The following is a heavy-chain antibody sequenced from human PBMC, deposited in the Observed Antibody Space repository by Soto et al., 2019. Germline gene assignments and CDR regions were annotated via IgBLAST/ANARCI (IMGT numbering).Heavy chain of an antibody. CDR3: ARGPFYYDSSGYYGY. Sequence: QVQLQQWGAGLLKPSETLSLTCAVYGGSFSGYYWSWIRQPPGKGLEWIGEINHSGSTNYNPSLKSRVTISVDMSKNQFSLKLSSVTAADTAVYYCARGPFYYDSSGYYGYWGQGTLVTVSS. V-gene: IGHV4-34*01. D-gene: IGHD3-22*01. CDR2: INHSGST. J-gene: IGHJ4*02. CDR1: GGSFSGYY.